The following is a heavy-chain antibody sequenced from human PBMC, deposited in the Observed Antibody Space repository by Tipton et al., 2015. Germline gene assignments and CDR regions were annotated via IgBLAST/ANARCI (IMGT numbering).Heavy chain of an antibody. Sequence: SLRLSCAASGFDFSIYGMHWVRQAPGKGLEWVSVIYSGGSTYYADSVKGRFTISRDNSKNTLYLQMNSLRAEDTAVYYCARLVGVGSYYFDYWGQGTLVTVSS. D-gene: IGHD2-15*01. CDR2: IYSGGST. CDR1: GFDFSIYG. V-gene: IGHV3-53*01. J-gene: IGHJ4*02. CDR3: ARLVGVGSYYFDY.